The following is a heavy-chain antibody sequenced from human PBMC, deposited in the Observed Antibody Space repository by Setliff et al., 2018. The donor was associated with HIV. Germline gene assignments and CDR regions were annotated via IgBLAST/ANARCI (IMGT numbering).Heavy chain of an antibody. D-gene: IGHD2-15*01. CDR1: GDFITRGGYY. CDR3: ARGKDPGLYFDN. J-gene: IGHJ4*02. V-gene: IGHV4-31*11. CDR2: IYYSGRT. Sequence: SETLSLTCAVSGDFITRGGYYWSWIRQFAGKGLEWIADIYYSGRTNYNPSLKSRLTVSIDTSKNHLSLKLTSMTAADTAMYFCARGKDPGLYFDNWRQVMLVTVSS.